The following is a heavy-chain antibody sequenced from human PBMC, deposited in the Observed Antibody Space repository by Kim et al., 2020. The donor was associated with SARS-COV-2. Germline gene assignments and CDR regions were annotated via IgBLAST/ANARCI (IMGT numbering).Heavy chain of an antibody. CDR3: SSILMVGSQWHSFDY. V-gene: IGHV3-11*03. CDR1: GFTFSDYC. J-gene: IGHJ4*01. D-gene: IGHD6-19*01. CDR2: IRNNISNT. Sequence: GGSLRLSCGASGFTFSDYCMCWIRQAPGKGLEWVSYIRNNISNTNYADSVKGRFTISRDNAKNSLCLQMNSLRAEDTAIYYCSSILMVGSQWHSFDY.